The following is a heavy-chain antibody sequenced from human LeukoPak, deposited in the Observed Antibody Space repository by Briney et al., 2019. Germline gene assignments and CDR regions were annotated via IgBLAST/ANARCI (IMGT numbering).Heavy chain of an antibody. D-gene: IGHD1-26*01. J-gene: IGHJ4*02. V-gene: IGHV3-30*02. Sequence: GGSLRLSCAASGFTFSNYGMHWVRQAPGRGLEWVAFIRYDGSIKYYADSVKGRFTISRDNSKNTLYLQMNSLRAEDTAVYYCARGKWEPLDYWGQGTLVTVSS. CDR3: ARGKWEPLDY. CDR1: GFTFSNYG. CDR2: IRYDGSIK.